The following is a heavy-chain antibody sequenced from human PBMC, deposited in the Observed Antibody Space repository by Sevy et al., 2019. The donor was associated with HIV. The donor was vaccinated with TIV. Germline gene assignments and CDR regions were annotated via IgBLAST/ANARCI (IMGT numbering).Heavy chain of an antibody. V-gene: IGHV1-69*13. D-gene: IGHD3-10*01. CDR3: ARFRRVTPYYYGMDV. Sequence: ASVKVSCKASGGTFSSYAISWVRQAPGQGLEWMGGIIPIFGTANYAQKFQGRVTITADESTSTAYMELSSLRSEDTAVYYCARFRRVTPYYYGMDVWGQGTTVTVSS. CDR1: GGTFSSYA. CDR2: IIPIFGTA. J-gene: IGHJ6*02.